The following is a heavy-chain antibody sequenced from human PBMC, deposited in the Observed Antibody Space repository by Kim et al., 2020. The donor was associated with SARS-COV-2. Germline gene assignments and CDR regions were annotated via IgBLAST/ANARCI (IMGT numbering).Heavy chain of an antibody. Sequence: SETLSLTCTVSGVSISSSSYYWGWIRQPPGKGPEGIGSIYYSGSTFYNPSLESRVTISVDTSKNQFSLKLTSVTAADTAVYYCARRDYGGNSVKDDWGQGTLVTVSS. J-gene: IGHJ4*02. CDR1: GVSISSSSYY. CDR2: IYYSGST. D-gene: IGHD4-17*01. V-gene: IGHV4-39*01. CDR3: ARRDYGGNSVKDD.